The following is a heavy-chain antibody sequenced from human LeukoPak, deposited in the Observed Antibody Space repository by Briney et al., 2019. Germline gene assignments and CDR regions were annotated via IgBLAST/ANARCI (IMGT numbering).Heavy chain of an antibody. CDR1: GFTFSSYA. Sequence: SGGSLRLSCAASGFTFSSYAMSWVRQAPGKGLEWASAISGSGGSTYYADSVKGRFTISRDNSENTLYLQMNSLRAEDTAVYYCAKASRISSGYDFDYWGQGTLVTVSS. CDR2: ISGSGGST. V-gene: IGHV3-23*01. J-gene: IGHJ4*02. D-gene: IGHD3-22*01. CDR3: AKASRISSGYDFDY.